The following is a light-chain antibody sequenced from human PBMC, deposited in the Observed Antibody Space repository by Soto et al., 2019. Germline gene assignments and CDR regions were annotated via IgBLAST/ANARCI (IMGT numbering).Light chain of an antibody. J-gene: IGKJ1*01. V-gene: IGKV1-5*03. CDR1: QAVNPW. Sequence: DIQMTQSPSVVSASVGDTVTITCRASQAVNPWLAWHQQKPGRVPRVLIYKTSDLENGVPSRFSGSGSGTEFTLNISNLQPADFATYYCQQYYSRESFGQGTKV. CDR3: QQYYSRES. CDR2: KTS.